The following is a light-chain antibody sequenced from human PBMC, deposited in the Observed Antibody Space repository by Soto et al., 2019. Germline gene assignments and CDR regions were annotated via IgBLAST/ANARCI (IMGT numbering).Light chain of an antibody. CDR1: STYVGVYYY. J-gene: IGLJ3*02. CDR3: GSYPSIRTLEMV. CDR2: DGT. Sequence: QSALTQPASVSGSPGQSITISCTGTSTYVGVYYYLSWFQQHPGKAPKLMIYDGTKRPSGVSNRFSGSMSGNTASLTISGLQAEDEADYYCGSYPSIRTLEMVFGGGTKLTVL. V-gene: IGLV2-14*03.